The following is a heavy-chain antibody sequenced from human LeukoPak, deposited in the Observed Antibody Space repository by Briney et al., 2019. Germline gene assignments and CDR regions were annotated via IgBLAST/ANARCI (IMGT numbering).Heavy chain of an antibody. V-gene: IGHV3-73*01. CDR3: TGGDYLDSSAYYYA. D-gene: IGHD3-22*01. Sequence: GGSLRLSCAATGFTFSGSAMHWVRQASGKGLEWVGRIRSKANSYATAYAASVKGRFTIFRDDSRNTAYLQMNSLKTEDTAVYYCTGGDYLDSSAYYYAWGQGTLVTVSS. J-gene: IGHJ5*02. CDR2: IRSKANSYAT. CDR1: GFTFSGSA.